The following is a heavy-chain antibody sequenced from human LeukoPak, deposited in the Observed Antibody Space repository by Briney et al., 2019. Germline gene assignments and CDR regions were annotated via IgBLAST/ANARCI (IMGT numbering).Heavy chain of an antibody. Sequence: RSETDSLTCTVSGGSISSYYWSWIRQPPGKGLEWIGYIYYSGSTNYNPSLKCRVTISVDTSKNQFSLKLSSVTAADTAVYYCARRSGIYDSRGGLDYWGQGTLVTVSS. CDR3: ARRSGIYDSRGGLDY. CDR1: GGSISSYY. V-gene: IGHV4-59*08. CDR2: IYYSGST. D-gene: IGHD3-22*01. J-gene: IGHJ4*02.